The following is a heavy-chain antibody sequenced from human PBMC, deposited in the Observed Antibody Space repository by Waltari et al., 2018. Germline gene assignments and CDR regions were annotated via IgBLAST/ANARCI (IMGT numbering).Heavy chain of an antibody. Sequence: VESGGGLVQPGGSLRLPCAAPGFTFHAFDMNWVRQAPGKGLEWISYISYISNSGITRYYADSVRGRFTISRDDAQNSLFLQMDSLTVEDTAVYYCATGGIYFDYWGQGALVTVSS. CDR1: GFTFHAFD. J-gene: IGHJ4*02. CDR2: ISNSGITR. D-gene: IGHD3-16*01. CDR3: ATGGIYFDY. V-gene: IGHV3-48*03.